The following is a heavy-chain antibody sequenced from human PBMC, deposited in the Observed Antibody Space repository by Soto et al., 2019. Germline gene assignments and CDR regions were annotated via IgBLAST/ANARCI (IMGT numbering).Heavy chain of an antibody. V-gene: IGHV4-31*03. D-gene: IGHD2-15*01. CDR2: IYYTGST. CDR1: GGSISSGPYY. CDR3: AREVGYCSGGACYSVPYYFDY. J-gene: IGHJ4*02. Sequence: QVQLHESGPGLVKPSQTLSLTCTVSGGSISSGPYYWSWVRQHPGKGLEWIGYIYYTGSTYYNPSLKGRVTISLDTSKNPFSLKLSSVTAADTALYYCAREVGYCSGGACYSVPYYFDYWGQGTLVTVSS.